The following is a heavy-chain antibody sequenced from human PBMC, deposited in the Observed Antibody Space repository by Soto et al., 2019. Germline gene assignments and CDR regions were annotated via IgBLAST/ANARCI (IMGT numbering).Heavy chain of an antibody. D-gene: IGHD3-22*01. J-gene: IGHJ4*02. Sequence: SETLSLTCTVSGGSISISSYYWGCIRQPPGKGLEWIGSIYYSGSTYYNPSLKSRVTISVDTSKNQFSLKLSSVTAADTAVYYCASTTQYYYDSSGLFLWGQGTLVTVSS. CDR2: IYYSGST. CDR3: ASTTQYYYDSSGLFL. CDR1: GGSISISSYY. V-gene: IGHV4-39*01.